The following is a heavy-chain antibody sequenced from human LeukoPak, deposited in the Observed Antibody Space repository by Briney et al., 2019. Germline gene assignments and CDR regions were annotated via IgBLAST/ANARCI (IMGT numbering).Heavy chain of an antibody. CDR1: GFTSTKYA. CDR3: AKGAYDYIEIGYFDS. CDR2: FIGSSGST. D-gene: IGHD5-12*01. Sequence: GGSLRLSCAASGFTSTKYAMNWVRQVPGKGLEWVSVFIGSSGSTDYADSVKGRFTISRDNSKNTVFLQMNSLRAEDTAIYYCAKGAYDYIEIGYFDSWGQGTLVTVSS. V-gene: IGHV3-23*01. J-gene: IGHJ4*02.